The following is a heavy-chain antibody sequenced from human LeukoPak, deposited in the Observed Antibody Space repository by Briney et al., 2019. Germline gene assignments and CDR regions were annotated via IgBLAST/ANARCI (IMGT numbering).Heavy chain of an antibody. J-gene: IGHJ6*02. D-gene: IGHD3-16*01. V-gene: IGHV4-31*03. CDR2: IYYSGST. CDR3: ARFMILYGMDV. Sequence: SQTLSLTCTVSGGSISSGGYYLSWIRQHPGKGLEWIGYIYYSGSTYYNPSLKSRVTISVDASKNQFSLKLSSVTAADTAVYYCARFMILYGMDVWGQGTTVTVSS. CDR1: GGSISSGGYY.